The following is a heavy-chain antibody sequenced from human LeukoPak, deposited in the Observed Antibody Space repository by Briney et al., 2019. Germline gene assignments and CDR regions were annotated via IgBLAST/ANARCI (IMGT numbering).Heavy chain of an antibody. CDR3: ARDLDRGYSGDY. V-gene: IGHV1-2*06. CDR2: INPNSGGT. CDR1: GGTFSSYA. D-gene: IGHD5-12*01. J-gene: IGHJ4*02. Sequence: ASVKVSCKASGGTFSSYAISWVRQAPGQGLEWMGRINPNSGGTNYAQKFQGGVTMTRDTSISTAYMELSRLRSDDTAVYYCARDLDRGYSGDYWGQGTLVTVSS.